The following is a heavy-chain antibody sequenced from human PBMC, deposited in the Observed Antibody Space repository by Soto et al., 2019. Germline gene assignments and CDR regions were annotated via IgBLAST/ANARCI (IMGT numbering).Heavy chain of an antibody. Sequence: SETMPLTCSVSGGSISSFTYHWGWIRQPPGKGLEWIGTVYYNENTYYNPSLKGRVTTTVDTAKTQFTLNLRSVTAADTAMYFCARRELYYGSPRWFDPWGPGTLVTVSS. CDR2: VYYNENT. D-gene: IGHD3-10*01. J-gene: IGHJ5*02. CDR1: GGSISSFTYH. V-gene: IGHV4-39*01. CDR3: ARRELYYGSPRWFDP.